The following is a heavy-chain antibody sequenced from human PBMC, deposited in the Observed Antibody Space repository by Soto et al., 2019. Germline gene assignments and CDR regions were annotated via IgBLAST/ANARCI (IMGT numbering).Heavy chain of an antibody. CDR2: INPSGGST. V-gene: IGHV1-46*03. D-gene: IGHD2-15*01. J-gene: IGHJ6*02. Sequence: ASVKVSRQATGYTFPPHNIHWGRQAPGQGLEWMGIINPSGGSTSYAQKFQGRVTMTRDTSTSTVYMELSSLRSEDTAVYYCARGTGGGNYYGMDVWGQGTTVTVSS. CDR3: ARGTGGGNYYGMDV. CDR1: GYTFPPHN.